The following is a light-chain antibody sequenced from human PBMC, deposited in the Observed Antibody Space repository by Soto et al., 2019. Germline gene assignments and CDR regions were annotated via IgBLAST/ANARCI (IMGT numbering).Light chain of an antibody. Sequence: SYELTQPLSVSVALGQTARITCGGNNIGSKNVHWYQHKPGQAPVLVIYRDVNRPSGIPERFSGSNSGNTATLTISRAQAGDEDDYYCQVWDSSTAAWVFGGGTQLTVL. V-gene: IGLV3-9*01. J-gene: IGLJ3*02. CDR3: QVWDSSTAAWV. CDR2: RDV. CDR1: NIGSKN.